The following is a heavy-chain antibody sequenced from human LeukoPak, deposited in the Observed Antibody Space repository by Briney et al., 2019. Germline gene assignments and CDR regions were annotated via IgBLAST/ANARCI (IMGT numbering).Heavy chain of an antibody. D-gene: IGHD3-22*01. J-gene: IGHJ4*02. Sequence: SVKVSCKASGYTFTSYGISWVRQAPGQGLEWMGGIIPIFGTANYAQKFQGRVTITADESTSTAYMELSSLRSEDTAVYYCARTSRQYDSSGYYDYWGQGTLVTVSS. CDR2: IIPIFGTA. CDR1: GYTFTSYG. CDR3: ARTSRQYDSSGYYDY. V-gene: IGHV1-69*13.